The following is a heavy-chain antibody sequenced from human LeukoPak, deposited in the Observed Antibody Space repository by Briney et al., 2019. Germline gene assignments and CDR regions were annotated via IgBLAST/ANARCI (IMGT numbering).Heavy chain of an antibody. Sequence: GGSLRLSCAASGFTVSSNYMSWVRQAPGKGLEWVSVIYSGGSTYYADSVKGRFTISRDNAKNSLYLQMNSLRAEDTAVYYCASHPYYYDSSGYSGDSDAFDIWGQGTMVTVSS. V-gene: IGHV3-53*01. CDR3: ASHPYYYDSSGYSGDSDAFDI. CDR1: GFTVSSNY. CDR2: IYSGGST. J-gene: IGHJ3*02. D-gene: IGHD3-22*01.